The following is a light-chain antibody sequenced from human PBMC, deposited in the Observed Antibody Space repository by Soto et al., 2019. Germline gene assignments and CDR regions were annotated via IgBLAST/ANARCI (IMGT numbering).Light chain of an antibody. CDR1: SSDVGSYNY. CDR3: SSRTSDTTVV. J-gene: IGLJ3*02. Sequence: QSVLTQPASVSGSPGQSITISCTGTSSDVGSYNYVSWYQQHPGEAPKVMIYDVSSRPSGVSTRFSGSKSGNTASLTISGLQAEDEAQYYCSSRTSDTTVVFGGGTKLTVL. CDR2: DVS. V-gene: IGLV2-14*03.